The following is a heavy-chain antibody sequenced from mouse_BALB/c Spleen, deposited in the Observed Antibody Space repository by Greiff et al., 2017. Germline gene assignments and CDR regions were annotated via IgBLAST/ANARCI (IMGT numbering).Heavy chain of an antibody. CDR1: GFTFSSYA. D-gene: IGHD2-4*01. J-gene: IGHJ3*01. CDR2: ISSGGST. Sequence: EVQLVESGGGLVKPGGSLKLSCAASGFTFSSYAMSWVRQTPEKRLEWVASISSGGSTYYPDSVKGRFTISRDNARNILYLQMSSLRSEDTAMYYCARGTMITPSWFAYWGQGTLVTVSA. CDR3: ARGTMITPSWFAY. V-gene: IGHV5-6-5*01.